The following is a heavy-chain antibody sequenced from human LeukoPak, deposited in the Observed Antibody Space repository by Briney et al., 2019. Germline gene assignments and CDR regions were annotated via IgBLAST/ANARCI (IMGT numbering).Heavy chain of an antibody. V-gene: IGHV4-39*01. D-gene: IGHD3-3*01. CDR1: YGSISSGSYY. J-gene: IGHJ6*03. Sequence: SETLSLTCTVSYGSISSGSYYWAWIRQPPGKGLEWIGSIYYSGSTYYNPSLKSRVTTSVDTSKNQFSLRLSSVTAADTAVYYCARLSGDFRVGYCYYYHMDVWGKGTTVTVSS. CDR3: ARLSGDFRVGYCYYYHMDV. CDR2: IYYSGST.